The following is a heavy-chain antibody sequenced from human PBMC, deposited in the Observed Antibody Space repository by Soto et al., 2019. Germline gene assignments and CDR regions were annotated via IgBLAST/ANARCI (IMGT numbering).Heavy chain of an antibody. V-gene: IGHV3-30*18. CDR2: ISYDGSNK. Sequence: PGGALRLSCAASGFTFSSYGMHWVRQAPGKGLEWVAVISYDGSNKYYADSVKGRFTISRDNSKNTLYLQMNSLRAEDTAVYYCAKVIDYDFWSGYSSPIDYWGQGTLVTVSS. CDR3: AKVIDYDFWSGYSSPIDY. J-gene: IGHJ4*02. D-gene: IGHD3-3*01. CDR1: GFTFSSYG.